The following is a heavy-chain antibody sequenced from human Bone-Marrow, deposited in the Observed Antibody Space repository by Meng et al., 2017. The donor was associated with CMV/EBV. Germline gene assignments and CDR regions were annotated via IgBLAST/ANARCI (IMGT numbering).Heavy chain of an antibody. Sequence: SVKVSCKTSGGSFSNYPINWVRQAPGQGLEWMGRFIPMFNITGFAQRFQGRVSITADTSTSTGYMELSRLTSEDTAVYFCARGLRYFDWLSPSDYYYGIDFWGQGTPVTVSS. CDR2: FIPMFNIT. D-gene: IGHD3-9*01. CDR3: ARGLRYFDWLSPSDYYYGIDF. J-gene: IGHJ6*02. V-gene: IGHV1-69*02. CDR1: GGSFSNYP.